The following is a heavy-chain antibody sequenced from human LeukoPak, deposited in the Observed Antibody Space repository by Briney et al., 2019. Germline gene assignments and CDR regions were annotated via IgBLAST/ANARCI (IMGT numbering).Heavy chain of an antibody. J-gene: IGHJ6*02. CDR1: GYSFTSYW. CDR2: IYPGDSDT. CDR3: ARQSTIVADYYYYGMDV. V-gene: IGHV5-51*01. D-gene: IGHD2-15*01. Sequence: GESLKISCKGSGYSFTSYWIGWVRQMPGKGLEWMGIIYPGDSDTRYSPSFQGQVTISADKSISTAYLQWSSQKASDTAMYYCARQSTIVADYYYYGMDVWGQGTTVTVSS.